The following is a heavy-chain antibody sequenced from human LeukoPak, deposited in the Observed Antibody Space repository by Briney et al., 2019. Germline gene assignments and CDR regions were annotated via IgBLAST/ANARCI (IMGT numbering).Heavy chain of an antibody. CDR1: GGSISTYY. D-gene: IGHD2-2*01. CDR2: IYNSEST. Sequence: SETLSLTCTVSGGSISTYYWSWIRQPPGKGLEWIGHIYNSESTNYNPSLKSRVTISADTSKNQFSLKLSTVTAADTAVYYCARLLGPYQLLSGIGYWRQGTLVTVSS. J-gene: IGHJ4*02. V-gene: IGHV4-59*08. CDR3: ARLLGPYQLLSGIGY.